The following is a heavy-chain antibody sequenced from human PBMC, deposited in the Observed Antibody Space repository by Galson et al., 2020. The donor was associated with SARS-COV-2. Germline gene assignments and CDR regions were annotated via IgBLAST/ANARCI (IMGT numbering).Heavy chain of an antibody. Sequence: GGSLRLSCAASGFTFSSYAMSWVRQAPGKGLEWVSTISGSGSATYYADSVKGHFTISRDNSKNTLYLQMNSLRVEDTAAYYCAKKGGSGWSNYYYYMDVWGKGTTVTVSS. CDR3: AKKGGSGWSNYYYYMDV. CDR1: GFTFSSYA. D-gene: IGHD6-19*01. CDR2: ISGSGSAT. J-gene: IGHJ6*03. V-gene: IGHV3-23*01.